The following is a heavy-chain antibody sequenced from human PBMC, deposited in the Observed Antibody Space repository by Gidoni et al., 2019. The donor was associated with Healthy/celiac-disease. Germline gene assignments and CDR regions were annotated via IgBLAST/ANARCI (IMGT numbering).Heavy chain of an antibody. D-gene: IGHD6-13*01. CDR3: AREPHRGARHIAADWDY. J-gene: IGHJ4*02. CDR1: GGSFSGYY. CDR2: INHSGST. V-gene: IGHV4-34*01. Sequence: QVQLQQWGAGLLKPSETLSLTCAVYGGSFSGYYWSWIRQPPGKGLEWIGEINHSGSTNYNPSLKSRVTISVDTSKNQFSLKLSSVTAADTAVYYCAREPHRGARHIAADWDYWGQGTLVTVSS.